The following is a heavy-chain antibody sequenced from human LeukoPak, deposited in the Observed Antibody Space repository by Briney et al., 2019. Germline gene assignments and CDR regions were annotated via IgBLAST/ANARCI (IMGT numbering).Heavy chain of an antibody. CDR3: ARAAGYSSRSRRGNWFGP. V-gene: IGHV4-31*03. D-gene: IGHD6-13*01. Sequence: SETLSLTCTVSGGSISSGGYYWSWIRQHPGKGLEWIGYIYYSGSTYYNPSLKSRVTISVDTSKNQFSLKLSSVTAADTAVYYCARAAGYSSRSRRGNWFGPWGQGTLVTVSS. J-gene: IGHJ5*02. CDR2: IYYSGST. CDR1: GGSISSGGYY.